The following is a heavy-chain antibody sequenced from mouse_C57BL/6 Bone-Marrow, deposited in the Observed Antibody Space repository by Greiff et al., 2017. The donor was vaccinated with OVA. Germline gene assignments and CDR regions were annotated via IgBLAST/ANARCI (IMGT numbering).Heavy chain of an antibody. J-gene: IGHJ1*03. CDR3: TGDPNYYGSSHWYFDV. CDR2: IDPEDGDT. CDR1: GFNIKDYY. Sequence: VQLQQSGAELVRPGASVKLSCTASGFNIKDYYMHWVKQRPEQGLEWIGRIDPEDGDTEYAPKFQGKATMTADTSSNTAYLQLSSLTSEDTAVYYCTGDPNYYGSSHWYFDVWGTGTTVTVSS. D-gene: IGHD1-1*01. V-gene: IGHV14-1*01.